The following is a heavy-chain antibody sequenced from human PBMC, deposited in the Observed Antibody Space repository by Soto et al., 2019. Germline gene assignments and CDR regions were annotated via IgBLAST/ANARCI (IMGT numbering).Heavy chain of an antibody. CDR3: ARDIRIVATITPHNVFDY. V-gene: IGHV3-7*01. D-gene: IGHD5-12*01. CDR2: IKQDGSEK. Sequence: GGSLRLSCAASGFPFSSHWMTWVRQAPGKGLEWVAYIKQDGSEKYYVDSVMGRFTMSRDNTQSSLSLQMNTLRAEDTAVYYCARDIRIVATITPHNVFDYWGQGTLVTVSS. CDR1: GFPFSSHW. J-gene: IGHJ4*02.